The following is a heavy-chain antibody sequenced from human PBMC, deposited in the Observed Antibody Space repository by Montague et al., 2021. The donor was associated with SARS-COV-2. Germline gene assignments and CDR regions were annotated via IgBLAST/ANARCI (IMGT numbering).Heavy chain of an antibody. D-gene: IGHD6-19*01. J-gene: IGHJ4*02. CDR1: GGSISSSSYY. CDR2: IYYRGST. Sequence: SETLSLTCTVSGGSISSSSYYWGWIRQPPGKGLEWIGSIYYRGSTYYNPSLKSRVFISVDTSKNQWSLTLTSVTAADTAVYYCATQEDPSGWIPGPFDFWGQGTLLSVSS. V-gene: IGHV4-39*01. CDR3: ATQEDPSGWIPGPFDF.